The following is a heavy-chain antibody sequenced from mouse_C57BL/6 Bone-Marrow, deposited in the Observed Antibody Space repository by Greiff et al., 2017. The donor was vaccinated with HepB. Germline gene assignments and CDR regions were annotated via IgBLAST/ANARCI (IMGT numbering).Heavy chain of an antibody. V-gene: IGHV1-81*01. Sequence: VKLVESGAELARPGASVKLSCTASGYTFTSYGISWVKQRPGQGLEWIGEIYPRSGNTYYTEKFKGRATLTADKSSSTAYMELRSLTSEDSAVYYCARDEAMIKNCFDYWGQGTTLTVSS. D-gene: IGHD2-4*01. CDR2: IYPRSGNT. CDR3: ARDEAMIKNCFDY. J-gene: IGHJ2*01. CDR1: GYTFTSYG.